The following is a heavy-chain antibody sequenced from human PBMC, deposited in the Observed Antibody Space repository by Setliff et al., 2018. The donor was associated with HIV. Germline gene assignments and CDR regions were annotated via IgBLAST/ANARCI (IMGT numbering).Heavy chain of an antibody. V-gene: IGHV4-34*01. CDR1: GGSFSGYY. J-gene: IGHJ2*01. CDR3: ARGRFTYYYDSSGYYFYWYFDL. D-gene: IGHD3-22*01. CDR2: INHSGST. Sequence: SETLSLTCAVYGGSFSGYYWSWIRQPPGKGLEWIGEINHSGSTNYNPSLKSRVTISVDTSKNQFSLKLSSVTAADTAVYYCARGRFTYYYDSSGYYFYWYFDLWGRGTLVTVSS.